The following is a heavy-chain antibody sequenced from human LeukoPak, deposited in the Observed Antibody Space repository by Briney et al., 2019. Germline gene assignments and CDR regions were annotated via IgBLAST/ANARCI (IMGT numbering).Heavy chain of an antibody. D-gene: IGHD1-26*01. CDR1: GYTLTELS. CDR3: ATDRAVGYWFDP. V-gene: IGHV1-24*01. Sequence: VASVKFSSKVSGYTLTELSMHWVRQAPGKGLEWMGGFDPKDGETIYAQKFQGRVTMTEDTSTDTAYMELSSLRSEDTAVFYCATDRAVGYWFDPWGQGTLVTVSS. CDR2: FDPKDGET. J-gene: IGHJ5*02.